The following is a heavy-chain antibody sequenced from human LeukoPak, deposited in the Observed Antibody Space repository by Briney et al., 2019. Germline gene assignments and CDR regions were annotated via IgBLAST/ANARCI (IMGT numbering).Heavy chain of an antibody. V-gene: IGHV4-59*01. CDR2: IYYSGTT. J-gene: IGHJ4*02. D-gene: IGHD3-22*01. CDR1: GGFTSTYF. CDR3: ASLYYYDGNAYSKSKYYFDY. Sequence: SETLSLTCTVSGGFTSTYFWSWIRQPPGKGLEWIGYIYYSGTTSHNPSLKSRVTMSVDTSKSQFSLNLSSVTAADTAVYYCASLYYYDGNAYSKSKYYFDYWGQGTLVTVSS.